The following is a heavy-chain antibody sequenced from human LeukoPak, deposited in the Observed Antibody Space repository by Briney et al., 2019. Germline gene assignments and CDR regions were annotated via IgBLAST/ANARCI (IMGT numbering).Heavy chain of an antibody. CDR2: ISWNSDSI. CDR3: ARGGYTFEY. D-gene: IGHD5-18*01. J-gene: IGHJ4*02. Sequence: PGRSLRLSCAASGFTFDDYAMHWVRQAPGKGLEWVSGISWNSDSIGYADSVKGRFTISRDNAKNSLYLQTNSLRAEDTAVYYCARGGYTFEYWGQGTLVTVSS. V-gene: IGHV3-9*01. CDR1: GFTFDDYA.